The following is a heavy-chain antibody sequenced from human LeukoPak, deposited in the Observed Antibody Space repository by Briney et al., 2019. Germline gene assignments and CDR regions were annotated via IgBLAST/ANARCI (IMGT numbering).Heavy chain of an antibody. CDR2: IYHSGST. Sequence: SETLSLTCTVSGCSISSGYYWGWTRQPPGKGLEWIGSIYHSGSTYYNPSLKSRVTISVDTSKNQFALKLSSVTAADTAVYYCARDRDLLGYCTNGVCYKGYDYWGQGTLVTVSS. CDR3: ARDRDLLGYCTNGVCYKGYDY. V-gene: IGHV4-38-2*02. CDR1: GCSISSGYY. D-gene: IGHD2-8*01. J-gene: IGHJ4*02.